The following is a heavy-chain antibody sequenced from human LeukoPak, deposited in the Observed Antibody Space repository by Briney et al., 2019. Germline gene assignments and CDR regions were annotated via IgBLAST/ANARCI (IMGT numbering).Heavy chain of an antibody. J-gene: IGHJ4*02. D-gene: IGHD3-22*01. CDR2: ISGSGGST. CDR1: GFTFSSYA. Sequence: GGSLRLSCAASGFTFSSYAMSWVRQAPGKGLEWVSAISGSGGSTYYADSVKGRFTISRDNSKNTLYLQMNSLRAEDTAVYYCAKVTIYYYDSSGYCYEDYWGQGTLVTVSS. CDR3: AKVTIYYYDSSGYCYEDY. V-gene: IGHV3-23*01.